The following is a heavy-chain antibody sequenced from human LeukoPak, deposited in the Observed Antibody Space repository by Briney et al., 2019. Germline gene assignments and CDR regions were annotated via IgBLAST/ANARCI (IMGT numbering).Heavy chain of an antibody. CDR2: ICYSGST. Sequence: PSETLSLTCTVSGGSISSYYWSWIRQPPGKGLEWIGYICYSGSTNYNPSLKSRVTISVDTSKNQFSLRLRSVTAADTAVYYCARVTGYMIEDYFDYWGQGTLVTVSS. CDR1: GGSISSYY. J-gene: IGHJ4*02. D-gene: IGHD3-22*01. V-gene: IGHV4-59*01. CDR3: ARVTGYMIEDYFDY.